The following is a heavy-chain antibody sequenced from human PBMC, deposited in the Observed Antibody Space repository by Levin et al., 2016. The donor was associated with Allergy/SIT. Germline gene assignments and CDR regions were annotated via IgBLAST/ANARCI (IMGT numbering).Heavy chain of an antibody. D-gene: IGHD1-14*01. J-gene: IGHJ4*02. V-gene: IGHV3-23*01. CDR3: AKGGRLHLTDY. Sequence: GESLKISCAASGFTFSTNGMTWVRQAPGKGLEWVSTIGPTGGDTYYADSVKGRFIISRDNSRNTLDLQMNSLRDDDTAVYYCAKGGRLHLTDYWGQGTLVTVSS. CDR2: IGPTGGDT. CDR1: GFTFSTNG.